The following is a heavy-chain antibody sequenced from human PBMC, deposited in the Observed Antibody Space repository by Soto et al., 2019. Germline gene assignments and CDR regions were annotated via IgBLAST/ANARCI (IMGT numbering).Heavy chain of an antibody. CDR1: GGSISSYY. CDR3: ARDLRDYDSSGYPS. CDR2: IYYSGST. V-gene: IGHV4-59*01. J-gene: IGHJ4*02. Sequence: SETLSLTCTVSGGSISSYYWSWIRQPPGKGLEWIGYIYYSGSTNYNPSLKSRVTISVDTSKNQFSLKLSSVTAADTAVYYCARDLRDYDSSGYPSWGQGTLVTVSS. D-gene: IGHD3-22*01.